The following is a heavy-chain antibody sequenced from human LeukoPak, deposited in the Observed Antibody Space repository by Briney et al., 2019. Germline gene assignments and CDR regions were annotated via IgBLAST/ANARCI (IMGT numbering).Heavy chain of an antibody. CDR2: IHYSGST. Sequence: SETLSLTCTVSDGSINNYYWTWIRQPPGKGLEWIGCIHYSGSTNYNPSLKSRVTISIGTSKKDFSLKLTSVTAADTAVYYCAREEVYDFWSGYYTGPTNFDYWGQGTLVTVSS. J-gene: IGHJ4*02. V-gene: IGHV4-4*08. CDR1: DGSINNYY. CDR3: AREEVYDFWSGYYTGPTNFDY. D-gene: IGHD3-3*01.